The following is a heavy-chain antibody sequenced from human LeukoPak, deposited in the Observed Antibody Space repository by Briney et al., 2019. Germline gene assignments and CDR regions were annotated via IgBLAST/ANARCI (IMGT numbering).Heavy chain of an antibody. CDR1: GFTFSSHW. CDR2: IKQDGSEI. V-gene: IGHV3-7*03. D-gene: IGHD6-6*01. CDR3: AKTGGIAARYYYFDY. Sequence: GSLRLSCGASGFTFSSHWMTWVRQAPGEGLEFVANIKQDGSEINYADSVKGRFTISRDNSKNTLYLQMNSLRAEDTAVYYCAKTGGIAARYYYFDYWGQGTLVTVSS. J-gene: IGHJ4*02.